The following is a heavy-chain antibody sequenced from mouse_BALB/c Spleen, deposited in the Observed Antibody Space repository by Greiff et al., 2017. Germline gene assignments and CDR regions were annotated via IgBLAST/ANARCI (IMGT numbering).Heavy chain of an antibody. CDR3: ASYYDYDGAWFAY. J-gene: IGHJ3*01. D-gene: IGHD2-4*01. CDR1: GFSLTGYG. CDR2: IWGDGST. Sequence: QVQLKESGPGLVAPSQSLSITCTVSGFSLTGYGVNWVRQPPGKGLEWLGMIWGDGSTDYNSALKSRLSISKDNSKSQVFLKMNSLQTDDTARYYCASYYDYDGAWFAYWGQGTLVTVSA. V-gene: IGHV2-6-7*01.